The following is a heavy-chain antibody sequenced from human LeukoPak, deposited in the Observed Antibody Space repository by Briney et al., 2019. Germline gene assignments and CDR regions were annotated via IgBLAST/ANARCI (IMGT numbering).Heavy chain of an antibody. J-gene: IGHJ6*04. Sequence: GGSLRLSCAASGFTFSSYWMSWFRQAPGKGLEWVANIKQDGSEKYYVDSVKGRFTISRDNAKNSLYLQMNSLRAEDTAVYYCARDLTMVRGLTYYGMDVWGKGTTVTVSS. CDR1: GFTFSSYW. CDR3: ARDLTMVRGLTYYGMDV. D-gene: IGHD3-10*01. CDR2: IKQDGSEK. V-gene: IGHV3-7*03.